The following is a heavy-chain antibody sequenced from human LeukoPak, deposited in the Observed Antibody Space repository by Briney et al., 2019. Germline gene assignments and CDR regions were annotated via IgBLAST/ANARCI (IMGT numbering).Heavy chain of an antibody. V-gene: IGHV1-69*13. J-gene: IGHJ4*02. CDR2: IIPIFGTA. CDR1: GGTFSSYA. Sequence: ASVKVSCKASGGTFSSYAISWVRQAPGQGLEWMGGIIPIFGTANYAQKFQGRVTITADESTSTAYMELSSLRSEDTAVYYCARDSAYYYDSSGFSGDYWGQGTLVTVSS. CDR3: ARDSAYYYDSSGFSGDY. D-gene: IGHD3-22*01.